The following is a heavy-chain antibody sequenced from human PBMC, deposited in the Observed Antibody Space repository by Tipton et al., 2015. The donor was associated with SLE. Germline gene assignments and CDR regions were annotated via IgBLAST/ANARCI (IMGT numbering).Heavy chain of an antibody. D-gene: IGHD3-10*01. CDR1: GGTSRDYF. CDR3: ARGAKERITLVRVRPYYFDY. CDR2: VSHRGTT. J-gene: IGHJ4*01. Sequence: TLSLTCAVYGGTSRDYFWSWIRQPPGKGLEWIGEVSHRGTTNYNPYLDSRVTISLDRFNNQFTLKMNSVTAADTAVYYCARGAKERITLVRVRPYYFDYWGQGSLVTVSS. V-gene: IGHV4-34*01.